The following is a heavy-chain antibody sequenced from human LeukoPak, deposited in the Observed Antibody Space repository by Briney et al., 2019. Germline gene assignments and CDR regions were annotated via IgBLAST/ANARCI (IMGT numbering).Heavy chain of an antibody. D-gene: IGHD6-13*01. CDR1: GYTLTELS. J-gene: IGHJ3*02. CDR2: FDPEDGET. V-gene: IGHV1-24*01. CDR3: ATPRGAAAANAAFDI. Sequence: GASVKVSCKVSGYTLTELSTHWVRQAPGKGLEWMGGFDPEDGETIYAQKFQGRVTMTEDTSTDTAYMELSSLRSEDTAVYYCATPRGAAAANAAFDIWGQGTMVTVSS.